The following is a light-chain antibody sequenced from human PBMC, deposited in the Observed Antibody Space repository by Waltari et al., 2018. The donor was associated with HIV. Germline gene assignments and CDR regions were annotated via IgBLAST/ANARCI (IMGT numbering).Light chain of an antibody. J-gene: IGKJ2*01. V-gene: IGKV4-1*01. CDR2: WAS. Sequence: DIVMTQSPDSLAVSLGERATMNCKSSQSVFYSSNSKNYLAWYQQKPGQPPKLRIYWASTRESGVPDRFSGSGSGTDFTRTISSLQAEDVAVYYCQQYSITPVTFGQGTKLEIK. CDR3: QQYSITPVT. CDR1: QSVFYSSNSKNY.